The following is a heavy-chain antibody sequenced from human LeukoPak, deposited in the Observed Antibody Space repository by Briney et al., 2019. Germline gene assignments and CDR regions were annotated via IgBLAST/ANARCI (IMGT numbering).Heavy chain of an antibody. V-gene: IGHV4-59*01. CDR1: GASISIYY. D-gene: IGHD2-15*01. CDR3: ARDQGGPFDY. Sequence: TSETLSLTCTVSGASISIYYWTRIRQPPGKGLEWIGYMYYSGSTSYNPSLKSRVSMSVDTSKNQFSLNLRSVTAADTAVYYCARDQGGPFDYWGQGTLVTVSS. CDR2: MYYSGST. J-gene: IGHJ4*02.